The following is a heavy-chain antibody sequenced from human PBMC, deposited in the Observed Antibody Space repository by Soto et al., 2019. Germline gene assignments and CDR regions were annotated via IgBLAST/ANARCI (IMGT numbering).Heavy chain of an antibody. CDR1: GYTFTSYG. V-gene: IGHV1-18*01. CDR2: ISAYNGNT. Sequence: ASVKVSCKASGYTFTSYGISWVRQAPGQGLEWMGWISAYNGNTNYAQKLQGRVTMTTDTSTSTAYMELRSLRSDDTAVYYCARDPGLGYYDFWSTFDYWGQGTLVTVSS. CDR3: ARDPGLGYYDFWSTFDY. D-gene: IGHD3-3*01. J-gene: IGHJ4*02.